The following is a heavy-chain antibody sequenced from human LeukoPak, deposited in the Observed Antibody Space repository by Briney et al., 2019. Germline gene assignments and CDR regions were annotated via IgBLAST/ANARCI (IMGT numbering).Heavy chain of an antibody. CDR1: GFTLSNYH. V-gene: IGHV3-30*04. Sequence: GGSLRLSCAASGFTLSNYHMHWVRQAPGRGLEWVALIPHDGGGKQYAASVQDRFTISRDNSEDTVYLQMNSLRHDDAAVYFCAREGYTSGRATAFDFWGRGTLVTVSS. J-gene: IGHJ4*02. CDR3: AREGYTSGRATAFDF. D-gene: IGHD6-19*01. CDR2: IPHDGGGK.